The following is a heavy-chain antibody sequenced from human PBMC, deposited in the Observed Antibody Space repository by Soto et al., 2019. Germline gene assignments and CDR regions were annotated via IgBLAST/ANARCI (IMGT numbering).Heavy chain of an antibody. CDR1: GFTFSSYG. CDR3: ARGPLVVVAAEWFDP. V-gene: IGHV3-33*01. Sequence: GGSLSLSCAASGFTFSSYGMHWVRQAPGKGLEWVAVIWYDVSNKYYADSVKGRFTISRDNSKNTLYLQMNSLRAEDTAVYYCARGPLVVVAAEWFDPWGQGTLVTLXS. J-gene: IGHJ5*02. CDR2: IWYDVSNK. D-gene: IGHD2-15*01.